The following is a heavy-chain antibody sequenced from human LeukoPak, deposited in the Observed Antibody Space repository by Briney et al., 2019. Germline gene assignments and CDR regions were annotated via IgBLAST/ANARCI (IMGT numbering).Heavy chain of an antibody. CDR1: GGSISSYY. D-gene: IGHD3-22*01. CDR2: IYYSGST. V-gene: IGHV4-59*08. CDR3: ARAHSSLSFDY. J-gene: IGHJ4*02. Sequence: PSETLFLTCTVSGGSISSYYWSWIRQPPGKGLERIGYIYYSGSTNYNPSLKSRVTISVDTSKNQFSLKLSSVTAADTAVYYCARAHSSLSFDYWGQGTLVTVSS.